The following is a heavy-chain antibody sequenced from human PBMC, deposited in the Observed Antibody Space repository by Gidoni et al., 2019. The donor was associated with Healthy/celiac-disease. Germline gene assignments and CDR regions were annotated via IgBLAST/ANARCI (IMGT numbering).Heavy chain of an antibody. Sequence: VQLQQWGAGLLKPSETLSLTCAVYGGSFSGYYWSWIRQPPGKGLEWIGEINHSGSTNYNPSLKSRVTISVDTSKNQFSLKLSSVTAADTAVYYCARLITSPVYYYYGMDVWGKGTTVTVSS. CDR2: INHSGST. V-gene: IGHV4-34*01. CDR3: ARLITSPVYYYYGMDV. D-gene: IGHD1-20*01. CDR1: GGSFSGYY. J-gene: IGHJ6*04.